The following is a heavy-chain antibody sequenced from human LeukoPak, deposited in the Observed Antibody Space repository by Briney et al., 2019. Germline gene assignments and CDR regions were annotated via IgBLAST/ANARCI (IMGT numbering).Heavy chain of an antibody. CDR2: IYTSGST. CDR1: GGSISSGLYY. V-gene: IGHV4-61*02. J-gene: IGHJ4*02. CDR3: ARHEARPYVGATIGFIDY. Sequence: SETLSLTCTVSGGSISSGLYYWSWIRQPAGKGLEWIGRIYTSGSTNYNPSLKSRVTISVDTSKNQFSLKLSSVTAADTAVYYCARHEARPYVGATIGFIDYWGQGTLVTVSS. D-gene: IGHD1-26*01.